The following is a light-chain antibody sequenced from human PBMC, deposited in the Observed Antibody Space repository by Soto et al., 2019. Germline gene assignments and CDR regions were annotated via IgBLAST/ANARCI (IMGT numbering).Light chain of an antibody. CDR1: QTISSW. CDR2: KAS. Sequence: DIQMTQYPSTLSGSVGDRFTITCLASQTISSWLAWYQQKPVKAPKLLIYKASTLKSGVPSRFSGSGSGTEFIITISSLQPDDFATYYCQPYNSYSEAFGPGTQVDIK. V-gene: IGKV1-5*03. CDR3: QPYNSYSEA. J-gene: IGKJ1*01.